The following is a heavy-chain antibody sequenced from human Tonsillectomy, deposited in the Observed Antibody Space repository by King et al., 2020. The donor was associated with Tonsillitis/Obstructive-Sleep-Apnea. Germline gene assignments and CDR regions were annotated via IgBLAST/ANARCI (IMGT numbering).Heavy chain of an antibody. V-gene: IGHV3-9*01. J-gene: IGHJ6*04. D-gene: IGHD6-13*01. Sequence: VQLVESGGGLVQPGTSLRLSCSASGFTFSDYAMHWVRRAPGKGLEWVSSINWNSGNIGYVDSVKGRFTVSRDNARNSLFLEMNSLRTEDTALYFCTKGSSSSWYWDYGMDVWGKGTTVTVSA. CDR1: GFTFSDYA. CDR2: INWNSGNI. CDR3: TKGSSSSWYWDYGMDV.